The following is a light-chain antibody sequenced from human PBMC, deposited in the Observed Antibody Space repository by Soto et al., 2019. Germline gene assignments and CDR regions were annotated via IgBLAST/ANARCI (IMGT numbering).Light chain of an antibody. V-gene: IGLV2-14*01. CDR1: SSDIGDYDD. CDR2: HVT. Sequence: SLPTPPASVSGSPGQSITISCTGTSSDIGDYDDFSWYQQHPGKAPKLIIYHVTDRPSRVSKRCSGSKSGNSASLTISGLQADDEADDYCCSLTASHTYVFGRGTKVTVL. CDR3: CSLTASHTYV. J-gene: IGLJ1*01.